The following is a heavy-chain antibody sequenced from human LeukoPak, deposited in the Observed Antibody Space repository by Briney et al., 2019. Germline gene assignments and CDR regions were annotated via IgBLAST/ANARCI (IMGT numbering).Heavy chain of an antibody. Sequence: PGRSLRLSCAASGFTFSSYGMHWVRQAPGKGLEWVAVISYDGSNTYYADSVKGRFTISRDNSKNMLYLQMNSLRAEDTAVYSCAKPYYYGSRSYMDYWGQGTLVTVPS. V-gene: IGHV3-30*18. CDR2: ISYDGSNT. CDR1: GFTFSSYG. CDR3: AKPYYYGSRSYMDY. J-gene: IGHJ4*02. D-gene: IGHD3-10*01.